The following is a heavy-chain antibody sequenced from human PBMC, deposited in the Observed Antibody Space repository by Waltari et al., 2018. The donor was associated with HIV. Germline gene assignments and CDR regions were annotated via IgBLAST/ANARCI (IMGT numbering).Heavy chain of an antibody. CDR3: ARLGYVWGSYRSPRAFDI. D-gene: IGHD3-16*02. V-gene: IGHV3-74*01. CDR2: INSDGSST. CDR1: GFTFSSYL. J-gene: IGHJ3*02. Sequence: EVQLVESGGGLVQPGGSLRLSCAASGFTFSSYLMHWVRQAPGKGLVWVSRINSDGSSTSYADSVKGRFTISRDNAKNTLYLQMNSLRAEDTAVYYCARLGYVWGSYRSPRAFDIWGQGTMVTVSS.